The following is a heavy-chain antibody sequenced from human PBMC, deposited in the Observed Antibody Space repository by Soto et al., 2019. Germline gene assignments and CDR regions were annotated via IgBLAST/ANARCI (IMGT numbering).Heavy chain of an antibody. CDR2: IYYSGST. CDR1: GASISSSSFY. J-gene: IGHJ4*02. CDR3: ARQRGYGYLDY. D-gene: IGHD2-15*01. V-gene: IGHV4-39*01. Sequence: QLLESGPGLVMPSETLSLTCTVSGASISSSSFYWGWIRQPPGKGLEWIGSIYYSGSTSYNPSLKSRVTISVDTSKSQFALRLNSVTAADTAVYYCARQRGYGYLDYWGQGTLVTVSS.